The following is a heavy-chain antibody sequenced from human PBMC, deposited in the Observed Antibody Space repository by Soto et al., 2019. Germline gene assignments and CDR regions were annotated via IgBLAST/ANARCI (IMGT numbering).Heavy chain of an antibody. CDR1: GFTVSNNY. CDR2: IYSGGYT. Sequence: EVQLVESGGGLIQPGGSLRLSCAVSGFTVSNNYMSWVRQAPGKGLEGVSVIYSGGYTAYGDSVKGRFTISRDNSKKTLYPQMNRLRAGDTGGDCWATGAGGGGYWGQGTLVTVSS. J-gene: IGHJ4*02. D-gene: IGHD3-10*01. V-gene: IGHV3-53*01. CDR3: ATGAGGGGY.